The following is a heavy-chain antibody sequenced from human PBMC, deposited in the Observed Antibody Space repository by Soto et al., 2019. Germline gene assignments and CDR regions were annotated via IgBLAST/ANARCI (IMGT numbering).Heavy chain of an antibody. V-gene: IGHV4-59*12. CDR1: GGSISSYY. Sequence: QVQLQESGPGLVKPSETLSLTCTVSGGSISSYYWSWIRQPPGKGLEWIGYIYYSGSTNYNPSLKSRVTISVDTSKNQFSLKLSSVAAADTAVYYCARDYLGAAAGFDYWGQGTLVTVSS. CDR3: ARDYLGAAAGFDY. CDR2: IYYSGST. D-gene: IGHD6-13*01. J-gene: IGHJ4*02.